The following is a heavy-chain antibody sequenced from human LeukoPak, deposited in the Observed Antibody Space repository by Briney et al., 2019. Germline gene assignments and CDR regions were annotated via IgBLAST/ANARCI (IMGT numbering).Heavy chain of an antibody. D-gene: IGHD1-7*01. CDR3: ASARVSYNWNYHWFEP. CDR2: ISAYNGNT. J-gene: IGHJ5*02. Sequence: GASVKVSCKASGYTFTSCGISWVRQAPGQGLEWMGWISAYNGNTNYAQKLQGRVTMTTDTSTSTAYMELRSLRSDDTAVYYCASARVSYNWNYHWFEPWVQGALVTVSS. V-gene: IGHV1-18*01. CDR1: GYTFTSCG.